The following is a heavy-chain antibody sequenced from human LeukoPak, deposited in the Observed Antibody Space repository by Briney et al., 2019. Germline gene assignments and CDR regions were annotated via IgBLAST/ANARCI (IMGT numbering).Heavy chain of an antibody. D-gene: IGHD5-18*01. Sequence: PSETLSLTCAVYGGSFSGYYWSWIRQAPGKGLEWVSSISSSSSYIYYADSVKGRFTISRDNAKNSLYLQMNSLRAEDTAVYYCVRDLWLGYWGQGTLVTVSS. V-gene: IGHV3-21*01. J-gene: IGHJ4*02. CDR1: GGSFSGYY. CDR2: ISSSSSYI. CDR3: VRDLWLGY.